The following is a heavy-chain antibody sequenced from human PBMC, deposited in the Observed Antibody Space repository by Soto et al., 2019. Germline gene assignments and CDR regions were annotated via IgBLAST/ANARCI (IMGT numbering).Heavy chain of an antibody. V-gene: IGHV1-3*01. J-gene: IGHJ4*02. CDR3: ARDSSVYYLFDS. Sequence: ASVKVSCKASGYTFTSYAMHWVRQAPGQRLEWMGWINAGNGNTKYSQKFQGRFTISRDNAKNSLYLQMNSLRDEDTAVYYCARDSSVYYLFDSWGQGTLVTVSS. CDR1: GYTFTSYA. D-gene: IGHD3-22*01. CDR2: INAGNGNT.